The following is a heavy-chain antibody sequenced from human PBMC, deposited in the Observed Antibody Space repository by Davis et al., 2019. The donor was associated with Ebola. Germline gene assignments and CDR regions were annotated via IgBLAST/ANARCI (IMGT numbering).Heavy chain of an antibody. V-gene: IGHV3-23*01. Sequence: GESLKIPRAASGFTFSSYAMSWVRQAPGKGLEWVSAISGSGGSTYYADSVKGRFTISRDNSKNTLYLQMNSLRAEDTAVYYCARGAGATIGYFDYWGQGTLVTVSS. CDR2: ISGSGGST. CDR3: ARGAGATIGYFDY. J-gene: IGHJ4*02. D-gene: IGHD5-12*01. CDR1: GFTFSSYA.